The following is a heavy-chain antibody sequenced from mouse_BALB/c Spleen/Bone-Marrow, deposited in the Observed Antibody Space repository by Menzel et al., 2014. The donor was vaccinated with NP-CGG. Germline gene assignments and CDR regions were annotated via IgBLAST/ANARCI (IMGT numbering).Heavy chain of an antibody. CDR2: INPYNDGT. D-gene: IGHD2-3*01. V-gene: IGHV1-14*01. CDR3: ARRWLPYAMDY. J-gene: IGHJ4*01. CDR1: GYSFTSFI. Sequence: ESGPELVKPGASVRMSCKASGYSFTSFILHWVKMRPGQGLEWIGYINPYNDGTKYNEKFKGKAILTSDKSSSSAYMELSSLTSEDSAVYYCARRWLPYAMDYWGQGTSVTVSS.